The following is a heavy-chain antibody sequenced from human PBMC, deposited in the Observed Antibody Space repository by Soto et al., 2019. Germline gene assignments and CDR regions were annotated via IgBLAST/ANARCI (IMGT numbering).Heavy chain of an antibody. D-gene: IGHD4-17*01. CDR1: GFTVSSNY. Sequence: GGSLRLSCAASGFTVSSNYMSWVRQAPGKGLEWVSVIYSGGSTYYAASVKGRFTISRDNSNNTRYLQRNSLRTEDTAVYYCARMGHGYGVGAFDIWGQGTMVTVSS. CDR3: ARMGHGYGVGAFDI. CDR2: IYSGGST. J-gene: IGHJ3*02. V-gene: IGHV3-66*01.